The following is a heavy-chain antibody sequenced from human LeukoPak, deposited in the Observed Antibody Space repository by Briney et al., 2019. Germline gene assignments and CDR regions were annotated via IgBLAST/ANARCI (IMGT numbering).Heavy chain of an antibody. CDR3: ARDDATIFGVINYYFDY. V-gene: IGHV1-2*02. D-gene: IGHD3-3*01. J-gene: IGHJ4*02. CDR2: INPNRGGT. Sequence: GASVKVSCKASGYTFTGYYMHWVRQAPGQGLEWMGWINPNRGGTNYAQKFQGRVTMTRDTSISTAYMELSRLRSDDTAVYYCARDDATIFGVINYYFDYWGQGTLVTVSS. CDR1: GYTFTGYY.